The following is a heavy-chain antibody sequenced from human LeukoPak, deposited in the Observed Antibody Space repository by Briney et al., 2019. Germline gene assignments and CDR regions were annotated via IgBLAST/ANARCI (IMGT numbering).Heavy chain of an antibody. V-gene: IGHV1-69*04. D-gene: IGHD2-15*01. CDR2: IIPILGIA. Sequence: ASVKVSCKASGGTFSSYAINWVRQAPGQGLEWMGRIIPILGIANYAQKFQGRVTITADKSTSTAHMELSSLRSEDTAVYYCANRYCSGGSCYHNDYWGQGTLVTVSS. CDR3: ANRYCSGGSCYHNDY. J-gene: IGHJ4*02. CDR1: GGTFSSYA.